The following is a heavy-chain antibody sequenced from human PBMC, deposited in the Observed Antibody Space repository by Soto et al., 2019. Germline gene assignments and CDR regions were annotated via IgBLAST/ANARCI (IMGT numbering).Heavy chain of an antibody. CDR2: IHYSGTT. CDR1: GASITTSSYH. Sequence: SETLSLTCTVSGASITTSSYHWGWFRQSPGKGLEWIGTIHYSGTTYYNPSLRSRVSISVDMSNNQFSLNLSSVTAADTAVYYCARLPLPNDYDSWFDPWGQGTLVTVSS. V-gene: IGHV4-39*01. CDR3: ARLPLPNDYDSWFDP. J-gene: IGHJ5*02. D-gene: IGHD4-17*01.